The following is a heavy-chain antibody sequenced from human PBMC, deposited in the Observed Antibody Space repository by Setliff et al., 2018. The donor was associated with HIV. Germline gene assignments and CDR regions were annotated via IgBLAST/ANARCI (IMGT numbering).Heavy chain of an antibody. J-gene: IGHJ3*02. CDR2: MYYRGTT. Sequence: PSETLSLTCTVSGGSIVSSSYYWGWIRQPPGKGLEWIGTMYYRGTTYNNLSLKSRVTFSADTSRNQFSLRLNSVTAADTAVYYCARPTTGLGGGAAFDIWGQGTMVTVSS. V-gene: IGHV4-39*01. D-gene: IGHD2-8*01. CDR3: ARPTTGLGGGAAFDI. CDR1: GGSIVSSSYY.